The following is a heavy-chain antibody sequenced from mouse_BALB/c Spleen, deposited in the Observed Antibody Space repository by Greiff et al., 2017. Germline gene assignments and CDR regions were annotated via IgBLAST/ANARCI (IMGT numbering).Heavy chain of an antibody. Sequence: QVQLQQPGAELVKPGASVKLSCKASGYTFTSYYMYWVKQRPGQGLEWIGGINPSNGGTNFNEKFKSKATLTVDKSSSTAYMQLSSLTSEDTAVYYCTRVQLGRGYLEGWGAGTTVTVSS. V-gene: IGHV1S81*02. CDR3: TRVQLGRGYLEG. CDR2: INPSNGGT. J-gene: IGHJ1*01. D-gene: IGHD4-1*02. CDR1: GYTFTSYY.